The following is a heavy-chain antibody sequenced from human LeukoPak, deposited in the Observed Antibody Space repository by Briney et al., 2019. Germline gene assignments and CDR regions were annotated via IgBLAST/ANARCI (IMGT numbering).Heavy chain of an antibody. V-gene: IGHV1-69*04. CDR1: GGTFSSYA. Sequence: SVKVSCKASGGTFSSYAISWVRQAPGQGLEWMGRIIPILTIANYAQKFQGRVTITADKSTSTAYMELSSLRSEDTAVYYCAKIWGGWFDPWGQGTLVTVSS. J-gene: IGHJ5*02. CDR2: IIPILTIA. D-gene: IGHD3-16*01. CDR3: AKIWGGWFDP.